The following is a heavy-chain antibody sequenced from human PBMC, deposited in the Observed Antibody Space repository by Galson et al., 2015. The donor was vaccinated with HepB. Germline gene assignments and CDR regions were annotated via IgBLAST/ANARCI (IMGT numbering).Heavy chain of an antibody. CDR1: GFTFSGYA. D-gene: IGHD2-15*01. CDR2: ISASGGRT. V-gene: IGHV3-23*01. CDR3: AKDGGDCSGGNCYYFDY. J-gene: IGHJ4*02. Sequence: SLRLSCAASGFTFSGYAMSWVRQAPGKGLDWVSGISASGGRTYYADSVKGRFTISRDNSKSTLYLQMNSLRAEDTAVYYCAKDGGDCSGGNCYYFDYWGQGTLFTVSS.